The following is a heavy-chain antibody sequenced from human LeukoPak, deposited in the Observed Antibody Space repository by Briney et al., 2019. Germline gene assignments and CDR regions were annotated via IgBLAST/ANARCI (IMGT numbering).Heavy chain of an antibody. CDR3: ARFDSSGCWDDY. J-gene: IGHJ4*02. D-gene: IGHD3-22*01. Sequence: SETLSLTCTVSGGSISSDGYYWSWIRQHPGEGLEWIGYIHSSGITYYNPSLKSRVTISVDTSKNQFSLNLSSVTAADTAVYYCARFDSSGCWDDYWGQGTLVTVSS. V-gene: IGHV4-31*02. CDR1: GGSISSDGYY. CDR2: IHSSGIT.